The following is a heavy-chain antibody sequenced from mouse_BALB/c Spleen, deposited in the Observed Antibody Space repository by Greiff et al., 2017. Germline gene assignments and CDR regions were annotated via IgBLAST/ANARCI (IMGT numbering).Heavy chain of an antibody. CDR3: ARVYGSSYYFDY. V-gene: IGHV5-6-3*01. CDR1: GFTFTSYG. Sequence: EVQLVESGGGLVQPGGSLKLSCAASGFTFTSYGMSWVRQTPDKRLELVATINSNGGSTYYPDSVKGRFTISRDNAKNTLYLQMSSLKSEDTAMYYCARVYGSSYYFDYWGQGTTLTVSS. CDR2: INSNGGST. D-gene: IGHD1-1*01. J-gene: IGHJ2*01.